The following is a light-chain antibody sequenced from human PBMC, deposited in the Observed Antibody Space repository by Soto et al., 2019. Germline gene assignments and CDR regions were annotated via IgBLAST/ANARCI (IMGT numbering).Light chain of an antibody. J-gene: IGKJ2*01. Sequence: EIVLTQSPATLSLSPGERATLSCRASQSVSRYLAWYQQKPGQAPRLLIYDASSRATGIPTRFSGSGSGTDFTLTISSLEAEDLAVYYCQLRSNWLYTFGQGTKLEIK. CDR2: DAS. CDR3: QLRSNWLYT. CDR1: QSVSRY. V-gene: IGKV3-11*01.